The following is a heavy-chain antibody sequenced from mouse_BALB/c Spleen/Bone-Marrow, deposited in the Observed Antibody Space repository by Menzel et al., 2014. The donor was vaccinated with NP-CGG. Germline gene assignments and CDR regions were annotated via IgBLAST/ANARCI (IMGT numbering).Heavy chain of an antibody. Sequence: EVMLVESGGGLVQPGGSPKLSCAASGFDFRRYWMSWVRQAPGKGLEWIGEINPESSTINYTPSLKDKFIISRDNAKNTLYLQMSKVRSEDTALYYCARLGYYGYFVDWGQGTTLTVSS. V-gene: IGHV4-1*02. CDR2: INPESSTI. CDR3: ARLGYYGYFVD. D-gene: IGHD2-3*01. CDR1: GFDFRRYW. J-gene: IGHJ2*01.